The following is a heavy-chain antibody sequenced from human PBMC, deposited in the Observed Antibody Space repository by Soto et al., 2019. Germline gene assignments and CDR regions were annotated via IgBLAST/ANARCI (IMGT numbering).Heavy chain of an antibody. Sequence: QVQLQESGPGLVKPSQTLSLTCTVSGGSISGGVYYWSWIRQPPGKGLEWIGYIFDSGSTYYNPSLRSRFTISVDTSKNQFSRRLSSVTAADTAVYYCAREIIPLTTDWYFDLWGRGTLVTVSS. V-gene: IGHV4-30-4*01. CDR2: IFDSGST. CDR3: AREIIPLTTDWYFDL. CDR1: GGSISGGVYY. D-gene: IGHD4-17*01. J-gene: IGHJ2*01.